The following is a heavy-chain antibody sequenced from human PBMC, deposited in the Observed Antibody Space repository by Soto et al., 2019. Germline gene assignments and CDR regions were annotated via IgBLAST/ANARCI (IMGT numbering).Heavy chain of an antibody. CDR3: ARDLGQTTSSFDY. D-gene: IGHD4-4*01. Sequence: GASVKVCCKASGDTFTTDDINWLRQATRQGLEWMGWMNPNSGNTGYAQKFQGRVTMTRNTSISTAYMELSSLRSEDTAVYYCARDLGQTTSSFDYWGQGTLVTVSS. CDR1: GDTFTTDD. CDR2: MNPNSGNT. J-gene: IGHJ4*02. V-gene: IGHV1-8*01.